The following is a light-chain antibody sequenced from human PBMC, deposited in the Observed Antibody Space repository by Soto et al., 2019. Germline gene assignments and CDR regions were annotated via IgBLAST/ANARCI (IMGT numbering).Light chain of an antibody. CDR1: QSVGTT. V-gene: IGKV3-15*01. CDR2: YAS. Sequence: EIVMTQSPVTLSVSPGERVTLSCRASQSVGTTVAWYQQKSGQAPRLLIYYASTRATGVPARFSGSASGTDFTLSITSLQSEDFGVYYCQQYKDWPQTFGQGTKVEIK. J-gene: IGKJ1*01. CDR3: QQYKDWPQT.